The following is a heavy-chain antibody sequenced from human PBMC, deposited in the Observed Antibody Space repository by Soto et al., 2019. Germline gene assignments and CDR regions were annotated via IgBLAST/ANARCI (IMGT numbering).Heavy chain of an antibody. CDR2: IIPIFGTT. Sequence: GASVKASCKSSGGTISNYAISWVRQAPDQGLEWMGGIIPIFGTTNYPQKSQGRVTITADEPTSTSYMELGSLRSEDTAGYFCVARRYSSNGSCPDYFDYWGQGTLVTVSS. CDR1: GGTISNYA. D-gene: IGHD2-15*01. J-gene: IGHJ4*02. V-gene: IGHV1-69*13. CDR3: VARRYSSNGSCPDYFDY.